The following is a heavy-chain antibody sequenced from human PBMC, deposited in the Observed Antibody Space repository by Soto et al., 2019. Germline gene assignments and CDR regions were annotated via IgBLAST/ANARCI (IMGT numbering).Heavy chain of an antibody. Sequence: QVQLQESGPGLVKPSQTLSLTCTVSGGSISSGDYYWSWIRQPPGKGLEWIGYIYYSGSTYYNPSLKSRVTLSVNTSKNQFSLKLSSVTAADSAVYYCASNFPYYYGSGSYYNVAFDIWGQGTMVTVSS. CDR3: ASNFPYYYGSGSYYNVAFDI. D-gene: IGHD3-10*01. V-gene: IGHV4-30-4*01. J-gene: IGHJ3*02. CDR1: GGSISSGDYY. CDR2: IYYSGST.